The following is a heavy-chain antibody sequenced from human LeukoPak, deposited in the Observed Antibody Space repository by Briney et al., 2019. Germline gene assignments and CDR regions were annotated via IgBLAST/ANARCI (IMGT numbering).Heavy chain of an antibody. D-gene: IGHD4-17*01. Sequence: PGGSLRLSCAASGFAFSDCYMNWIRHAPGKGLEWVSYISSSSSYTNYADSVKGRFTISRDNAKNSLYLQMNSLRAEDTAVYYCAKARLRNDAFDIWGQGTRVTVSS. V-gene: IGHV3-11*03. CDR1: GFAFSDCY. CDR3: AKARLRNDAFDI. CDR2: ISSSSSYT. J-gene: IGHJ3*02.